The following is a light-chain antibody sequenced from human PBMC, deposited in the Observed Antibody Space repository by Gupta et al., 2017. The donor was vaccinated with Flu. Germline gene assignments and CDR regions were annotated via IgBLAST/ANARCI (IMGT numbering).Light chain of an antibody. V-gene: IGLV1-47*01. CDR2: RNN. CDR1: SSNIGSNY. J-gene: IGLJ2*01. Sequence: QSVLTQPPSASGTPGQRVTISCSGSSSNIGSNYVYWYQQLPGTAPKLLIYRNNQRPSGVPDRFSGSKSGISASLAISGLRSEDEADYYCAAWDDSLRTVFGGGTKLTVL. CDR3: AAWDDSLRTV.